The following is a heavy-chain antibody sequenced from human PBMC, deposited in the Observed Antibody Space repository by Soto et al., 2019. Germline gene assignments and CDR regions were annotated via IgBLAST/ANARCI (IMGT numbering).Heavy chain of an antibody. J-gene: IGHJ6*02. CDR3: ARGAGYYGSGSYYNYYYGMDV. V-gene: IGHV4-59*12. D-gene: IGHD3-10*01. CDR1: GGSISSYY. Sequence: SETLSLTCTVSGGSISSYYWSWIRQPPGKGLEWIGYIYYSGSTNYNPSLKSRVTISVDTSKNQFSLKLSSVTAADTAVYYCARGAGYYGSGSYYNYYYGMDVWGQGTTVTVSS. CDR2: IYYSGST.